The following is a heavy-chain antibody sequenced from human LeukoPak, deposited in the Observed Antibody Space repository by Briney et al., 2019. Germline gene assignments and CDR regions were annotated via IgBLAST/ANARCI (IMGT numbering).Heavy chain of an antibody. Sequence: GGSLRLSCAASGFTFSSYTMNWVRQAPGKGLEWVSSIISSSSFIYYADSVKGRFTISRDNAKNSLYLQVDSLRVEDTAVYFCASGTVGNYALDYWGQGTLVTVSS. CDR2: IISSSSFI. J-gene: IGHJ4*02. V-gene: IGHV3-21*01. CDR3: ASGTVGNYALDY. CDR1: GFTFSSYT. D-gene: IGHD1-7*01.